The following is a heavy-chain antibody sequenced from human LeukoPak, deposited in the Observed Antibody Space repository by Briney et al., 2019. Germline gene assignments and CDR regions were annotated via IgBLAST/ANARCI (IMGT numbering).Heavy chain of an antibody. V-gene: IGHV1-2*06. Sequence: GASVKVSCKTSGYTFTGYYMHWLRQAPGQGLEWMGRINPSSGGTYQGRVTMTRDTSISTSYMELTSLISDDTAVYYCAGGVLHGGGNWFDPWGQGTLVTVSS. J-gene: IGHJ5*02. CDR2: INPSSGGT. CDR1: GYTFTGYY. CDR3: AGGVLHGGGNWFDP. D-gene: IGHD3-16*01.